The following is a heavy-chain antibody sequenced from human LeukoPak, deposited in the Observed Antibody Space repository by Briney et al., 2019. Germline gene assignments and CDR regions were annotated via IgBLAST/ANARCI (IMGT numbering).Heavy chain of an antibody. V-gene: IGHV1-18*04. CDR3: ARDAVAGDPATTQSDY. CDR1: GYTFTGYY. CDR2: ISAYNGNT. J-gene: IGHJ4*02. D-gene: IGHD6-19*01. Sequence: ASVKVSCKASGYTFTGYYMHWVRQAPGQGLEWMGWISAYNGNTNYAQKLQGRVTMTTDTSTSTAYMELRSLRSDDTAVYYCARDAVAGDPATTQSDYWGQGTLVTVSS.